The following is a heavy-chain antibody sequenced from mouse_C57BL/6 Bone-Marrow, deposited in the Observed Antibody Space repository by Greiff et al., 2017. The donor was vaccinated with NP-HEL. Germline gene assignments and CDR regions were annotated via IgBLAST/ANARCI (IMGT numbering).Heavy chain of an antibody. J-gene: IGHJ4*01. V-gene: IGHV14-3*01. CDR3: ASIITTVVDAMDY. CDR1: GFNIKNTY. Sequence: VQLQQSVAELVRPGASVKLSCTASGFNIKNTYMHWVKQRPEQGLEWIGGIDPANGNTKYAPKFQGKATITADTSSNTAYLQLSSLTSEDTAIYYCASIITTVVDAMDYWGQGTSVTVSS. D-gene: IGHD1-1*01. CDR2: IDPANGNT.